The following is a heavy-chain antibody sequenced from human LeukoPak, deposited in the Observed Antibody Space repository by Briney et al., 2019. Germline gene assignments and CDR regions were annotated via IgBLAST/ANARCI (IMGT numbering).Heavy chain of an antibody. CDR3: AKDLGSSWYRAGGY. Sequence: GGSLRLSCAASGFTFSSYAMSWVRQAPGKGLEWVSAISGSGGSTYYADSVKGRFTISRDNSKNTLYLQMNSLRAEDTAVYYCAKDLGSSWYRAGGYWGQGTLVTVSS. D-gene: IGHD6-13*01. V-gene: IGHV3-23*01. CDR1: GFTFSSYA. CDR2: ISGSGGST. J-gene: IGHJ4*02.